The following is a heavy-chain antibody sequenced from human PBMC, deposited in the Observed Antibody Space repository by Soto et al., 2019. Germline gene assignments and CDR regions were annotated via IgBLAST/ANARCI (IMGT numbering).Heavy chain of an antibody. CDR1: GGSFSGYY. CDR3: AREGHDILTGPPWVWYFDL. D-gene: IGHD3-9*01. J-gene: IGHJ2*01. V-gene: IGHV4-34*01. CDR2: INDRGSI. Sequence: QVQLQQWGAGPLRPLETLSLTCGVSGGSFSGYYWAWIRQSPGKGLEWIGEINDRGSINYNPSLKSRVSISVDTSKKHYSLNLRSVTAADTAVYYCAREGHDILTGPPWVWYFDLWGRGTLVTVSS.